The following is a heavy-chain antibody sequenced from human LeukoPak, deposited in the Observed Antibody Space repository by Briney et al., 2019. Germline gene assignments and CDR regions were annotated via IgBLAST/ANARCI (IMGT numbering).Heavy chain of an antibody. D-gene: IGHD3-22*01. V-gene: IGHV1-18*01. CDR1: GYTFTSYG. CDR3: ARDPDSSGYYGNWFDP. J-gene: IGHJ5*02. CDR2: ISAYNGNT. Sequence: ASVKVSCKASGYTFTSYGISWVRQAPGQGLEWMGWISAYNGNTNYAQKLQGRVTMTTDTSTSTAYMELRSLRSDDTAVYYCARDPDSSGYYGNWFDPWGQGTLVTVPS.